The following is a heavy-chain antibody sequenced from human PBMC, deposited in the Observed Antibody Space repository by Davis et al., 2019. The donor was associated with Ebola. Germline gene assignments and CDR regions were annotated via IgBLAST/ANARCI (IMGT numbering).Heavy chain of an antibody. CDR3: ARAGGSTTLTAPSMDV. V-gene: IGHV3-7*04. CDR1: GFTFSRYG. CDR2: IKQDGSEK. Sequence: GESLKISCVASGFTFSRYGMHWVRQAPGKGLEWVANIKQDGSEKYYVDSVKGRFTISRDNAKNSLYLQMNSLRAEDTAVYYCARAGGSTTLTAPSMDVWGQGTTVTVSS. D-gene: IGHD2/OR15-2a*01. J-gene: IGHJ6*02.